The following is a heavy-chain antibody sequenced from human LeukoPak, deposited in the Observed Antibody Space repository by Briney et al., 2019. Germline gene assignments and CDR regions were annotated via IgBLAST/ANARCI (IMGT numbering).Heavy chain of an antibody. CDR1: GFTFSTFG. Sequence: PGGSLGLSCAASGFTFSTFGMNWVRQAPDKGLEWVAFIQYDDSIEYYADSVKGRFTISRDNSKNTLYLQMSSLRGDDTAVYYCAKDQGVVGSYDYWGHGTLVTVSS. D-gene: IGHD3-10*01. CDR3: AKDQGVVGSYDY. V-gene: IGHV3-30*02. J-gene: IGHJ4*01. CDR2: IQYDDSIE.